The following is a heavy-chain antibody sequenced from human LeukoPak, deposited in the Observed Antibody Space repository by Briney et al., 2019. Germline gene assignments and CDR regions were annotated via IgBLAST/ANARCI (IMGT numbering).Heavy chain of an antibody. CDR1: GGSFSGYF. CDR2: ISHSGST. J-gene: IGHJ4*02. D-gene: IGHD5-18*01. Sequence: SETLSLTCAVYGGSFSGYFWSWIRQSPGLELEWVGEISHSGSTNYDPSLKGRVTLSVDTSKNQFSLNLNSIIAADTAVYYCVRVGEGYNYGRFDFWGQGTLVTVSS. V-gene: IGHV4-34*01. CDR3: VRVGEGYNYGRFDF.